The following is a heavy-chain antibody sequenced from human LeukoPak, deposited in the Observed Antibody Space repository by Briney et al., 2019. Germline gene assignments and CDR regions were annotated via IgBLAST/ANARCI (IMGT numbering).Heavy chain of an antibody. V-gene: IGHV3-13*01. CDR1: GFTFSSYD. CDR3: ARVSGYSDAFDI. CDR2: IGTAGDT. Sequence: PGGSLRLSCAASGFTFSSYDMHWVRQATGKGLEWVSAIGTAGDTYYPGSVKGRFTISRENAKISLYLQMNSLRAGDTAVYYCARVSGYSDAFDIWGQGTMVTVSS. J-gene: IGHJ3*02. D-gene: IGHD4-23*01.